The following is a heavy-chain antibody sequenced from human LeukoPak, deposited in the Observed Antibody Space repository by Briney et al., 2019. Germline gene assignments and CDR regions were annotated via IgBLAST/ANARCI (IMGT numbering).Heavy chain of an antibody. CDR1: GDIISNFA. D-gene: IGHD3-16*01. CDR2: IIPIFGTG. J-gene: IGHJ6*02. Sequence: SVTVSCTASGDIISNFAVSWVRQAPGQGLEWMGGIIPIFGTGDYAQKFQGRITITADESTSTTYMELSSLKSEDTAKHYCTTRYCDAGGCSSSFYYYYGLHFWGQGTTVSVSS. V-gene: IGHV1-69*13. CDR3: TTRYCDAGGCSSSFYYYYGLHF.